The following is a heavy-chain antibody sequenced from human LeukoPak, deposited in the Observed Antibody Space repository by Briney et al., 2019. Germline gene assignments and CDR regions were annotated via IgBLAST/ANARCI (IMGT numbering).Heavy chain of an antibody. J-gene: IGHJ4*02. V-gene: IGHV4-34*01. CDR3: ARGRVGYSYGFGFDY. CDR1: GGSFSGYY. D-gene: IGHD5-18*01. Sequence: KPSETLSLTCAVYGGSFSGYYWSWIRQSPGKGLEWIGEINHSGSTNYNPSLKSRVTISVDTSKNQFSLKLSSVTAADTAVYYCARGRVGYSYGFGFDYWGQGTLVTVSS. CDR2: INHSGST.